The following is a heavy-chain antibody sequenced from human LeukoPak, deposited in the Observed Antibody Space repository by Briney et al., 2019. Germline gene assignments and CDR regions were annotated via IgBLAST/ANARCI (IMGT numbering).Heavy chain of an antibody. Sequence: PSETLSLTCNVSGGSISSYYWSWIRQPPRKGLEWIGNIYYSGITKYNPSLKCRVTISVDTSKNQFSLKRSSATSADTAVYYCARDKYGATYYFDCWGQGTLVTVSS. J-gene: IGHJ4*02. CDR3: ARDKYGATYYFDC. D-gene: IGHD4/OR15-4a*01. CDR1: GGSISSYY. CDR2: IYYSGIT. V-gene: IGHV4-59*01.